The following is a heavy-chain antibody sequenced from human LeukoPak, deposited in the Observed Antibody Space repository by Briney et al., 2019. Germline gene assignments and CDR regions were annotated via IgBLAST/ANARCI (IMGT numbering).Heavy chain of an antibody. Sequence: SETLSLTCTVSGGSIGSTNYYWGWIRQPPGKGLEWIANIYYSGSTYYNPSLKSRVTISVDTSKNQCSLKLSSVTAADTAIYYCARIPTNAVPSAHNGFDIWGQGTMLTVSS. CDR1: GGSIGSTNYY. CDR2: IYYSGST. J-gene: IGHJ3*02. CDR3: ARIPTNAVPSAHNGFDI. V-gene: IGHV4-39*01. D-gene: IGHD5-24*01.